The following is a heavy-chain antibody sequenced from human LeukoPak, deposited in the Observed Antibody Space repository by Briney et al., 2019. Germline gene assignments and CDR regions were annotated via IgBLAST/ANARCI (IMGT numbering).Heavy chain of an antibody. J-gene: IGHJ4*02. CDR1: GFTFSNYA. Sequence: GGSLRLSCVASGFTFSNYAMSWVRQAPGKGLEWVAVMRSGDGDTTYADSVRGRFTISRDNSKNTMYLQMNSLRAEDTAVYYCAKRIQSAMAMGYWGQGTLVTVSS. D-gene: IGHD5-18*01. V-gene: IGHV3-23*01. CDR2: MRSGDGDT. CDR3: AKRIQSAMAMGY.